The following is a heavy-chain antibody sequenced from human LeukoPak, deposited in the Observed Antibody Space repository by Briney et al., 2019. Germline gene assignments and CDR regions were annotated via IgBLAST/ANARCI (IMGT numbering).Heavy chain of an antibody. CDR3: ARRRVKYYYDSSGYRDAFDI. J-gene: IGHJ3*02. D-gene: IGHD3-22*01. Sequence: PSETLSLTCTVSGGSISSYYWSWIRQPPGKGLEWIGYIYYSGSTNYNPSLKSRVTISVDTSKNQFSLKLSSVTAADAAVYYCARRRVKYYYDSSGYRDAFDIWGQGTMVTVSS. V-gene: IGHV4-59*08. CDR2: IYYSGST. CDR1: GGSISSYY.